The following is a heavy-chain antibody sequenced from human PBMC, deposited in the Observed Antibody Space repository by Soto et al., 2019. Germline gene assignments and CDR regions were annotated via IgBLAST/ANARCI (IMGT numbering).Heavy chain of an antibody. CDR3: VKDPRFYGMDV. Sequence: LQESGPGLVKPSETLSLTCTVSGASVSSDSYSWSWIRQPPGKALEWIGCFYFTGSTKINPPLRNRVTISVDESKNQMSLRLNSVTAADAAVYYCVKDPRFYGMDVWGQGTTVIVSS. V-gene: IGHV4-61*01. J-gene: IGHJ6*02. CDR1: GASVSSDSYS. CDR2: FYFTGST.